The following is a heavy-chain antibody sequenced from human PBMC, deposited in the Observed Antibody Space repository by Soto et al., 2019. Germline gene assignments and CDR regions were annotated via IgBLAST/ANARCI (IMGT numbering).Heavy chain of an antibody. Sequence: PGGSLRLSCAASGFAFSIYAMSLVRQSPGKGLEWVSAISGSGGSTYYADSVKGRFTISRDNSKKTPYLQMNSLRAEETAVYYCAKSSEYQLLYYHYGMDVWGQGTTVTVSS. V-gene: IGHV3-23*01. CDR1: GFAFSIYA. J-gene: IGHJ6*02. CDR3: AKSSEYQLLYYHYGMDV. D-gene: IGHD2-2*01. CDR2: ISGSGGST.